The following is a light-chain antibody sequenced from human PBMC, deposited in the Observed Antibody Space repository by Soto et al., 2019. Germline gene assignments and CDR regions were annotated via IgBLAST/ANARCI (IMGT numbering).Light chain of an antibody. CDR3: QQRSNWPWT. CDR2: DAS. Sequence: EIVLTQSPATLSLSPGERATLSCRASQSVSNFLAWYQQKPGQAPRLLISDASNRATGIPGRFSGSGSGTDFRLTICSLEPEDFAVYYCQQRSNWPWTFGQGTKVEIK. J-gene: IGKJ1*01. V-gene: IGKV3-11*01. CDR1: QSVSNF.